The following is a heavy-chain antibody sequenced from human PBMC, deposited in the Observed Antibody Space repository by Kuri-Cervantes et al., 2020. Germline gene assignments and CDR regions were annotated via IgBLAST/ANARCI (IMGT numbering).Heavy chain of an antibody. CDR3: AKRGYSYGELDY. Sequence: ASVKVSCKASGYTFTSYGISWVRQAPGQGLEWMGWISAYNGNTNYAQKLQGRVTMTTDTSTSTAYMELRSLRSEDTAVNYCAKRGYSYGELDYWGQGTLVTVSS. CDR2: ISAYNGNT. D-gene: IGHD5-18*01. J-gene: IGHJ4*02. CDR1: GYTFTSYG. V-gene: IGHV1-18*01.